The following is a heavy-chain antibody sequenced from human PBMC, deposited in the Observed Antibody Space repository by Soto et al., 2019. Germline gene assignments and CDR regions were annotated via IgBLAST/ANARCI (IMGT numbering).Heavy chain of an antibody. Sequence: SETLSLTCSVSGGSVSDKTYYWSWIRQPPGKRLEWIGYVYYSETTNYNPSLNSRVTISVDLSKNPFSLRLSSVTTADTALYYCARTTAVPNTLRSRYFFDYWGQGTLVTVSS. CDR3: ARTTAVPNTLRSRYFFDY. J-gene: IGHJ4*02. CDR1: GGSVSDKTYY. CDR2: VYYSETT. V-gene: IGHV4-61*01. D-gene: IGHD4-17*01.